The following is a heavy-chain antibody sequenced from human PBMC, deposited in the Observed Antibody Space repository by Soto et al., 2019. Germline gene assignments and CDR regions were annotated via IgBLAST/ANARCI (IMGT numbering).Heavy chain of an antibody. Sequence: QVQLVQSGAEVKKPGASVKVSCKASGYTFTSYYMHWVRQAPGQGLEWMGIINPSGGSTSYAQKFQARVTMTTDTSTRTDYMELSSLRSEDTAVYFCAREGHYGSGSYYRGRYGIDVWGQVTTVTVSS. D-gene: IGHD3-10*01. V-gene: IGHV1-46*03. J-gene: IGHJ6*02. CDR3: AREGHYGSGSYYRGRYGIDV. CDR1: GYTFTSYY. CDR2: INPSGGST.